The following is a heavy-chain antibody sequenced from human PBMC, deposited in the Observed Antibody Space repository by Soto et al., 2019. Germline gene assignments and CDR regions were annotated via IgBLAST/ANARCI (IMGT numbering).Heavy chain of an antibody. J-gene: IGHJ6*02. Sequence: EVQLVETGGALIQPGGSLRLSCAASGFAVSNHSMNWVRQAPGKGLEWVSIIRTTGSTYYADSVKGRFTISRDNSKNTVSLEMNSLRVEDTAVYYCARNSMMDVWGQGTTVIVSS. CDR1: GFAVSNHS. CDR3: ARNSMMDV. V-gene: IGHV3-53*02. CDR2: IRTTGST.